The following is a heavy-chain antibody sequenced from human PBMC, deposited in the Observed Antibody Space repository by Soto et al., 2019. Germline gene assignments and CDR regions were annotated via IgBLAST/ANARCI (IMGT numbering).Heavy chain of an antibody. V-gene: IGHV1-2*04. CDR2: INPNSGGT. J-gene: IGHJ1*01. CDR3: ARDSCGGDCYSYFQH. Sequence: QVQLVQSGAEVKKPGASVKVSCKASGYTFTGYYMHWVRQAPGQGLEWMGWINPNSGGTNYAQKFQGWVTMTRDTSISTAYMELSRLRSDDTAVYYCARDSCGGDCYSYFQHWGQGTLVTVSS. CDR1: GYTFTGYY. D-gene: IGHD2-21*02.